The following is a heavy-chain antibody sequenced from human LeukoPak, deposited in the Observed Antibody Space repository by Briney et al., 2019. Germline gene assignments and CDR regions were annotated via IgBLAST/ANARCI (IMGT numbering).Heavy chain of an antibody. CDR1: GGSFSGYY. CDR2: ISSSGSTI. D-gene: IGHD3-10*02. V-gene: IGHV3-48*03. J-gene: IGHJ6*04. Sequence: PSETLSLTCAVYGGSFSGYYWNWVRQAPGKGLEWVSYISSSGSTIYYADSVKGRFTISRDNAKNSLYLQMNSLRAEDTAVYYCAELGITMIGGVWGKGTTVTISS. CDR3: AELGITMIGGV.